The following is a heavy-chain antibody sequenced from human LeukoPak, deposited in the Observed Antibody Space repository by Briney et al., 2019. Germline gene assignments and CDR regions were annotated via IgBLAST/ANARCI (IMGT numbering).Heavy chain of an antibody. CDR1: GGSFSGYY. J-gene: IGHJ4*02. D-gene: IGHD2-21*02. CDR2: INHSGST. Sequence: PSETLSLTCAVYGGSFSGYYWSWIRQPPGKGLEWIGEINHSGSTNYNPSLKSRVTMSVDTSKNQFSLKLSSVTAADTAVYYCARVSYCGGDCYPYYFDYWGQGTLVTVSS. CDR3: ARVSYCGGDCYPYYFDY. V-gene: IGHV4-34*01.